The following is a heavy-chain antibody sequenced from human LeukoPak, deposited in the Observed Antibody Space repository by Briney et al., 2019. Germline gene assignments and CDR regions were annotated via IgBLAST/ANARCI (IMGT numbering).Heavy chain of an antibody. J-gene: IGHJ4*02. Sequence: PSETLSLTCAVSGGSISSGGYSWSWIRQPPGKGLEWIGYIYHSGSTYYNPSLKSRVTISVDTSKNQFSLKLSSVTAADTAVYYCARKQYCSSTSCYTPLRPFDYWGQGTLVTVSS. V-gene: IGHV4-30-2*01. D-gene: IGHD2-2*02. CDR3: ARKQYCSSTSCYTPLRPFDY. CDR2: IYHSGST. CDR1: GGSISSGGYS.